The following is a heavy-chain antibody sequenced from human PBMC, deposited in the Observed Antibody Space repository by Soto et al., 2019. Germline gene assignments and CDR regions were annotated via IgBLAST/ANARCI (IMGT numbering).Heavy chain of an antibody. CDR3: ARAPRVEMATRTSTNAEYFQH. CDR2: INPSGGST. D-gene: IGHD5-12*01. J-gene: IGHJ1*01. V-gene: IGHV1-46*01. CDR1: GYTFTSYY. Sequence: ASVKVSCKASGYTFTSYYMHWVRQAPGQGLEWMGIINPSGGSTSYAQKFQGRVTMTRDTSTSTVYMELSSLRSEDTAVYYCARAPRVEMATRTSTNAEYFQHWGQGTLVTVPQ.